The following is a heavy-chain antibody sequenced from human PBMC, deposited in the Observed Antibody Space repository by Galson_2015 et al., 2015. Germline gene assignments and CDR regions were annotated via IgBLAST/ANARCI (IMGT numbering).Heavy chain of an antibody. Sequence: SLRLSCAASGFTFSSYWMHWVRQAPGKGLVCVSRINSDGSSTSYADSVKGRFTISRDNAKNTLYLQMNSLRAEDTAVYYCSRDPWGGMDVWGQGTTVTVSS. D-gene: IGHD3-16*01. CDR3: SRDPWGGMDV. J-gene: IGHJ6*02. V-gene: IGHV3-74*01. CDR1: GFTFSSYW. CDR2: INSDGSST.